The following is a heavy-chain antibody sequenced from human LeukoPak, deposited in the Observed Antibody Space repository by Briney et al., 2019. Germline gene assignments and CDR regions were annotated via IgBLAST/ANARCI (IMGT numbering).Heavy chain of an antibody. V-gene: IGHV1-8*01. CDR3: AGEVRGVIGDFDY. D-gene: IGHD3-10*01. CDR2: MNPSSGNT. J-gene: IGHJ4*02. CDR1: GYTFTSYY. Sequence: GASVNVSCKASGYTFTSYYINWVRQAPGQGLEWMGWMNPSSGNTGYAQKFQGRVTMTRNTSISTAYMELSSLRSEDTAVYYCAGEVRGVIGDFDYWGQGTLVTVSS.